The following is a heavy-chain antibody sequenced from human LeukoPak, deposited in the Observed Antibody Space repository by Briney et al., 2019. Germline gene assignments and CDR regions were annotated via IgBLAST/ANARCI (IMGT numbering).Heavy chain of an antibody. V-gene: IGHV4-34*01. CDR3: ARARQYYDFWSGQTGVFDY. Sequence: PSETLPLTCAVYGGSFGGYYWSWIRQPPGKGLEWIGEINHSGSTNYNPSLKSRVTISVDTSKNQFSLKLSSVTAADTAVYYCARARQYYDFWSGQTGVFDYWGQGTLVTVSS. J-gene: IGHJ4*02. CDR2: INHSGST. CDR1: GGSFGGYY. D-gene: IGHD3-3*01.